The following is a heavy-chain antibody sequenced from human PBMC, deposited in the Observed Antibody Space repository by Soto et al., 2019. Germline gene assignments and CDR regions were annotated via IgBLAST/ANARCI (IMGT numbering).Heavy chain of an antibody. Sequence: QVQLVESGGGLVKPGGSLRLSCAASGFTFSDYYMSWIRQAPGKGLEWVSYISSSGSTIYYADSVKGRFTISRDNAKNALYVQMNSLRAEDTAVYYCAREGGCSSPSCPSGQYYMEVWCKGTTVTVSS. CDR2: ISSSGSTI. J-gene: IGHJ6*03. CDR3: AREGGCSSPSCPSGQYYMEV. CDR1: GFTFSDYY. D-gene: IGHD2-2*01. V-gene: IGHV3-11*01.